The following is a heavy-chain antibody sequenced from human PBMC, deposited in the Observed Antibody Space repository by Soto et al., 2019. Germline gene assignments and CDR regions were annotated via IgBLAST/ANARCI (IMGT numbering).Heavy chain of an antibody. Sequence: SETLSLTCAVSGGSISSSGSYWGWVRQPPGKGLEWIVSVYYTGGTYSTYYNPSLKSRVTISVDTPKRQFSLNLRSVTAADTAVYYRAREQEERYFDSTYVHYYYYYGMDVWGQGTTVTVSS. J-gene: IGHJ6*02. CDR2: VYYTGGT. CDR3: AREQEERYFDSTYVHYYYYYGMDV. D-gene: IGHD3-9*01. V-gene: IGHV4-39*02. CDR1: GGSISSSGSY.